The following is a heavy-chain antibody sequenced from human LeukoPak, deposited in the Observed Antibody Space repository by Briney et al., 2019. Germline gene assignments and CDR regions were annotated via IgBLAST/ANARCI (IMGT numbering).Heavy chain of an antibody. Sequence: TSSETLSLTCAVSGVAISRGGYAWNWIRQPPGKGLEWIAYIYHSGTTYYNPSLKSRATISVDTSKNQFSLKLSSVTAADTAVYYCAALGSYAEPWYYMDVWGKGTTVTISS. CDR2: IYHSGTT. V-gene: IGHV4-30-4*07. J-gene: IGHJ6*03. D-gene: IGHD3-16*01. CDR3: AALGSYAEPWYYMDV. CDR1: GVAISRGGYA.